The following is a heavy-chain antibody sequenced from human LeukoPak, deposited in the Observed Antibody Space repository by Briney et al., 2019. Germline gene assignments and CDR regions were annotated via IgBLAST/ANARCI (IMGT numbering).Heavy chain of an antibody. CDR2: VYSGGST. V-gene: IGHV3-53*01. Sequence: GGSLRLSCAASGFTVSTKYMNWVRQAPGKGLEWVSAVYSGGSTYYADSVKGRFTISRDNAKNSLYLQMNSLRAEDTAVYYCARDPGYCTNGVCYFDYWGQGTLVTVSS. D-gene: IGHD2-8*01. CDR1: GFTVSTKY. J-gene: IGHJ4*02. CDR3: ARDPGYCTNGVCYFDY.